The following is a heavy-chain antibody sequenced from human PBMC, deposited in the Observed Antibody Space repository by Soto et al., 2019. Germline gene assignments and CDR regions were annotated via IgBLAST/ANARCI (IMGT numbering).Heavy chain of an antibody. CDR3: ARHTWYSSSWYRLGGTGWFDP. CDR1: GGSISSSSYY. V-gene: IGHV4-39*01. J-gene: IGHJ5*02. D-gene: IGHD6-13*01. Sequence: QLQLQESGPGLVKPSETLSLTCTVSGGSISSSSYYWGWIRQPPGKGLEWIGSIYYSGSTYYNPSLKSRVTISVDTSKNQFSLKLSSVTAADTAVYYCARHTWYSSSWYRLGGTGWFDPWGQGTLVTVSS. CDR2: IYYSGST.